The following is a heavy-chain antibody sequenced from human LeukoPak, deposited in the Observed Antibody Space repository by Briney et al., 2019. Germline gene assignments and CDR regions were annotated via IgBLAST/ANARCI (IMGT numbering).Heavy chain of an antibody. V-gene: IGHV1-2*02. J-gene: IGHJ4*02. CDR3: ARLSYDSSGYYSLGFDY. CDR2: INPHSGGT. Sequence: ASVKVSCKASGYTFTGYYMHWVRQAPGQGLEWMGWINPHSGGTNYAQKFQGRVTMTRDTSISTAYMELSRLRSDDTAVYYCARLSYDSSGYYSLGFDYWGQGTLVTVSS. CDR1: GYTFTGYY. D-gene: IGHD3-22*01.